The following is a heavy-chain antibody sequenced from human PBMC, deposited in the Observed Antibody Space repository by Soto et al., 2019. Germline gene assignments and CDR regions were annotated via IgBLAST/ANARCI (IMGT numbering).Heavy chain of an antibody. V-gene: IGHV3-48*01. D-gene: IGHD3-22*01. CDR1: GFIFNKFS. Sequence: EVQLVESGGGLVQPGGSLRLSCAASGFIFNKFSMSWVRQAPGKGLEWVSYISANSRTLYYADSVKGRFTISRDNAKNSLYLQMDSPRAEDTAVYYCVRGLYYRPGADWFDPWGQGTRVTVSS. CDR2: ISANSRTL. J-gene: IGHJ5*02. CDR3: VRGLYYRPGADWFDP.